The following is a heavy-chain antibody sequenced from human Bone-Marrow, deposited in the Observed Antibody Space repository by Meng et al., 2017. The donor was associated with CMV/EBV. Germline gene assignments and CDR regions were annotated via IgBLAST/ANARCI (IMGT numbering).Heavy chain of an antibody. CDR3: GRGSGSYQGS. CDR2: INGDGSST. V-gene: IGHV3-74*01. D-gene: IGHD3-10*01. CDR1: GFTFRTFW. Sequence: LYCAASGFTFRTFWMHWVRQVPGKGLVWVSRINGDGSSTSYADSVKGRFTISRDNAKNTLFLQMDSLRAEDSAVYYCGRGSGSYQGSWGKGTLVTVSS. J-gene: IGHJ5*02.